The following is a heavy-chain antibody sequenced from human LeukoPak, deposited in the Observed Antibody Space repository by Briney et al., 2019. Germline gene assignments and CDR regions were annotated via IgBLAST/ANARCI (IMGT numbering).Heavy chain of an antibody. CDR1: GFTFGDYT. CDR2: ITGDGGTT. J-gene: IGHJ4*02. Sequence: PGGSLRLSCAAPGFTFGDYTMHWFRQPPGRGLQWVSLITGDGGTTSYAGSVKGRFTISRDNSKNSLYLHMNSLRNEDTALYYCAKGHFGAGHYWGQGTLVTVSS. D-gene: IGHD3-3*01. V-gene: IGHV3-43*02. CDR3: AKGHFGAGHY.